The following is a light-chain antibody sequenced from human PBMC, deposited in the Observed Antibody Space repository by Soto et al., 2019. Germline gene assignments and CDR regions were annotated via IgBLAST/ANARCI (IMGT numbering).Light chain of an antibody. Sequence: QSVLTQPPSASGIPGQRVTISCSGSSSNIGSNYVYWYQQLPGTAPKLLIYSNNQRPSGVPDRFSGSKSGTSASLAISGLRPEDEADYYCAAWDDSLSGLFGGGTKVTVL. J-gene: IGLJ3*02. CDR3: AAWDDSLSGL. CDR2: SNN. V-gene: IGLV1-47*02. CDR1: SSNIGSNY.